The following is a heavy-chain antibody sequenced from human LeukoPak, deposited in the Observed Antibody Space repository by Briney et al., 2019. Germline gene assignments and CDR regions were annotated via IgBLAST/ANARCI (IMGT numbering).Heavy chain of an antibody. CDR2: VEGDGSTA. CDR1: VFALCSYW. CDR3: ARSDWFDP. V-gene: IGHV3-74*01. J-gene: IGHJ5*02. Sequence: GGSLRVCPAESVFALCSYWVHCVRGPPGEGLVWVSGVEGDGSTATYADSVKGRFTISRDNGKNTLYLQMNSLRTEDTAVYYCARSDWFDPCGQGTLVTVSS.